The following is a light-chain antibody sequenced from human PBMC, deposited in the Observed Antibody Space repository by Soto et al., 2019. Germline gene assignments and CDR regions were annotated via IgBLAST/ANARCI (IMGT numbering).Light chain of an antibody. CDR2: EVT. CDR1: SSDVGSYNR. V-gene: IGLV2-18*02. CDR3: CSYTSSTHYV. J-gene: IGLJ1*01. Sequence: QTVLTQPPSVSGYPGQSVTISCTGTSSDVGSYNRVSWYQQPPGSAPKLIIYEVTNRPSGVPDRFSGSKSGNTASLTISGLQAEDEGDYYCCSYTSSTHYVFGTGTKITVL.